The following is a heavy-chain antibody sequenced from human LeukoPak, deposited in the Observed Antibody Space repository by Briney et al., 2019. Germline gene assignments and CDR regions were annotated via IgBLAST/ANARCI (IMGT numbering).Heavy chain of an antibody. CDR3: ARRLTSGWTFDY. V-gene: IGHV5-51*01. Sequence: GESLKISCKGSGYSFTTYWIAWVRQMPGKGLEWMGIIYPGDSDTRYSPSSQGQVTISADKSISTAYLQWSSLKASDTAMYFCARRLTSGWTFDYWGQGTLVTVSS. CDR2: IYPGDSDT. J-gene: IGHJ4*02. D-gene: IGHD6-19*01. CDR1: GYSFTTYW.